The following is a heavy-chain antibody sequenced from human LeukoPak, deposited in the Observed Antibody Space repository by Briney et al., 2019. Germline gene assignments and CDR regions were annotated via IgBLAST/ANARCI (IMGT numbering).Heavy chain of an antibody. D-gene: IGHD3-22*01. CDR1: GFTFSTYW. CDR2: IKQDGSEK. CDR3: ARENYYDSSGNDAFDV. Sequence: GGSLRLSCTVSGFTFSTYWMTWVRQAPGKGLEWVANIKQDGSEKYYVDSVKGRFTITRDNAKKALYLEMYSLRVEDTALYYCARENYYDSSGNDAFDVWGQGTMVTVSS. J-gene: IGHJ3*01. V-gene: IGHV3-7*04.